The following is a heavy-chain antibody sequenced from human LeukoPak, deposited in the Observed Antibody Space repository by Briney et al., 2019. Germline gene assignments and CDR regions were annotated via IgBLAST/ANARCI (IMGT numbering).Heavy chain of an antibody. CDR3: ARGGYYGSGSYLMDV. Sequence: SVKVSCKASGGTFSSYAISWVRQAPGQGLEWMGGIIPIFGTANYAQKFQGRVTITADESTSTAYMELSSLRSEDTAVYYCARGGYYGSGSYLMDVWGKGTTVTISS. CDR2: IIPIFGTA. V-gene: IGHV1-69*01. J-gene: IGHJ6*03. D-gene: IGHD3-10*01. CDR1: GGTFSSYA.